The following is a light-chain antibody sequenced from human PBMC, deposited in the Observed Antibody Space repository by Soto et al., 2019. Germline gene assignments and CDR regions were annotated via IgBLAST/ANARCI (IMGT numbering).Light chain of an antibody. CDR1: SSDVGSYNY. CDR3: SSYTTSDTLV. CDR2: DVS. J-gene: IGLJ2*01. V-gene: IGLV2-14*03. Sequence: QSALTQPASVSGSPGQSIAISCTGTSSDVGSYNYVSWYKHHPGKAPKLMIYDVSYRPPGVSDRFSGSKSGNTASLTISGLQAEDEADYYCSSYTTSDTLVFGGGTKLTVL.